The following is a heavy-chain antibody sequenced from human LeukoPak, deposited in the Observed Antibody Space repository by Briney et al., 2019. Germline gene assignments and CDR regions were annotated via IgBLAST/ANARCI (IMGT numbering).Heavy chain of an antibody. CDR3: ARDPLRYLRVSHYDY. D-gene: IGHD3-9*01. CDR2: IDYDSSHI. J-gene: IGHJ4*02. V-gene: IGHV3-21*01. CDR1: GFTFSNSA. Sequence: GGSLRLSCAASGFTFSNSAMNWVRQVPGKGLEWVSSIDYDSSHIYYAASVRGRFTISRDNARNSVYLQMNSLRVEDTAVYYCARDPLRYLRVSHYDYWGQGTLVAVSS.